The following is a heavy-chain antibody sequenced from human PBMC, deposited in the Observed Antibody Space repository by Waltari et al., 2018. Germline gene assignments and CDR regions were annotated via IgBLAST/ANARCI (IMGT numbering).Heavy chain of an antibody. V-gene: IGHV3-48*01. CDR1: GFTFITYN. CDR3: ARGRNGYIQDVFDI. CDR2: ISSTTTT. D-gene: IGHD5-12*01. Sequence: EVHLVASGGGLVQPGESLRLPCAASGFTFITYNMNWVRQAPGKGLEWVSYISSTTTTYYADYVKGRFTISRDNAKNSLYLQMNSLRAEDTALYYCARGRNGYIQDVFDIWGQGTMVSVSS. J-gene: IGHJ3*02.